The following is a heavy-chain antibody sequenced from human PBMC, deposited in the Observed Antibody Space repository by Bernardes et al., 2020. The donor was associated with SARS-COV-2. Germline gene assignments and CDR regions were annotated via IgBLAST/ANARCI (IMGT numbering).Heavy chain of an antibody. D-gene: IGHD5-18*01. CDR3: ARDPSPIQLWFKSYYYGMDV. CDR2: IGAYNGNT. V-gene: IGHV1-18*04. Sequence: ASVKVSCKASGYTFTSYGISWVRQAPGQGLEWMGWIGAYNGNTNYAQKLQGRVTMTTDTSTSTAYMELRSLRSDDTAVYYCARDPSPIQLWFKSYYYGMDVWGQGTTVTVSS. CDR1: GYTFTSYG. J-gene: IGHJ6*02.